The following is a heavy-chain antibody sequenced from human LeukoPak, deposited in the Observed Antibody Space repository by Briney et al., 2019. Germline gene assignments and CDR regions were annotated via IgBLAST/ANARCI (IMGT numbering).Heavy chain of an antibody. CDR2: IYYSGSI. Sequence: SETLCLTCTVSGGSISSYYWSWIRQPPGKGLEWIGYIYYSGSINYNPSLKSRVTISVDTSKNQFSLKLSSVTAADTAVYYCPRVVNMIVPPYYYYGMDVWGQGTTVTVSS. CDR3: PRVVNMIVPPYYYYGMDV. J-gene: IGHJ6*02. V-gene: IGHV4-59*01. CDR1: GGSISSYY. D-gene: IGHD3-22*01.